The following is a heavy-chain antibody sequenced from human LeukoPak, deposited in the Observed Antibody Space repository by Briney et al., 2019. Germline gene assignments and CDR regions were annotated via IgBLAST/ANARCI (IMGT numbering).Heavy chain of an antibody. CDR3: AKKGLSSSWPRFDY. D-gene: IGHD6-13*01. CDR2: ISSSGSTI. V-gene: IGHV3-11*01. CDR1: GFTFSDYY. Sequence: GGSLRLSCAASGFTFSDYYMSWIRQAPGKGLEWVSYISSSGSTIYYADSVKGRFTISRDNAKNSLYLQMNSLRAEDTAVYHCAKKGLSSSWPRFDYWGQGTLVTVSS. J-gene: IGHJ4*02.